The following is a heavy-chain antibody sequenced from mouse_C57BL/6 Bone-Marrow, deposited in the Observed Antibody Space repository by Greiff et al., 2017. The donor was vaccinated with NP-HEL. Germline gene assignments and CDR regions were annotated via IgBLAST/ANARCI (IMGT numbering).Heavy chain of an antibody. CDR2: ISSGGSYT. Sequence: EVKVVESGGDLVKPGGSLKLSCAASGFTFSSYGMSWVRQTPDKRLEWVATISSGGSYTYYPDSVKGRFTISRDNAKNTLYLQMSSLKSEDTAMYYCARHYSNYAWFAYWGQGTLVTVSA. J-gene: IGHJ3*01. CDR3: ARHYSNYAWFAY. D-gene: IGHD2-5*01. CDR1: GFTFSSYG. V-gene: IGHV5-6*01.